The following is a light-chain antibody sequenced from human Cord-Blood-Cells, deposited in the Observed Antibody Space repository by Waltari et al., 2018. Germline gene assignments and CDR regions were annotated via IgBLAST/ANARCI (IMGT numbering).Light chain of an antibody. CDR2: DVS. J-gene: IGLJ2*01. V-gene: IGLV2-14*01. Sequence: QSPLSPSPPVSVSPGLSNPLPCTDPSSDVGVYISVLWYQQHPGKAPKLMIYDVSNRPSGVSNRFSGSKSGNTASLTISGLQAEDEADYYCSSYTSSSTRVFGGGTKLTVL. CDR3: SSYTSSSTRV. CDR1: SSDVGVYIS.